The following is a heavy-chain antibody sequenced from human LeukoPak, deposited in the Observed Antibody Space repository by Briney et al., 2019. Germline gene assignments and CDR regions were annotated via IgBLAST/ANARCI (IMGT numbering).Heavy chain of an antibody. V-gene: IGHV1-69*06. CDR3: ARDHLDILTGYYGWSDP. CDR2: IIPIFGTA. Sequence: GASVKVSCKASGGTFSSYAISWVRQAPGQGLEWMGGIIPIFGTANYAQKFQGRVTITADKSTSTAYMELSSLRSEDTAVYYCARDHLDILTGYYGWSDPWGQGTLVTVSS. J-gene: IGHJ5*02. CDR1: GGTFSSYA. D-gene: IGHD3-9*01.